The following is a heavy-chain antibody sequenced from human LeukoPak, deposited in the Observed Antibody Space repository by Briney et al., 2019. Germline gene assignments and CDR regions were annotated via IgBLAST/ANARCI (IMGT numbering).Heavy chain of an antibody. CDR1: GGSFSGYY. D-gene: IGHD3-22*01. CDR2: INHSGST. Sequence: SETLSLTRAVYGGSFSGYYWSWIRQPSGKGLEWIGEINHSGSTNYNPSLKSRVTISVDTSKNQFSLKLSSVTAADTAVYYCARHLIADYDSSGYYYFDYWGQGTLVTVSS. CDR3: ARHLIADYDSSGYYYFDY. V-gene: IGHV4-34*01. J-gene: IGHJ4*02.